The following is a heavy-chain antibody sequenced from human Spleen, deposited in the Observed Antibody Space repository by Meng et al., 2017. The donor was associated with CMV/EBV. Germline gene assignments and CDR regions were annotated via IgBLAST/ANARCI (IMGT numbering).Heavy chain of an antibody. D-gene: IGHD2-2*02. V-gene: IGHV1-18*04. J-gene: IGHJ6*02. CDR2: ISPYTSDT. CDR3: ARAYCRSDSCYKHPVEDYYHGMDV. CDR1: GYTFTGYY. Sequence: ASVKVSCKASGYTFTGYYMHWVRQGPGQGLEWMGWISPYTSDTNYAQNLQGRLTMTTDTSTMTAYMELWSLRSDDTAVYYAARAYCRSDSCYKHPVEDYYHGMDVCGQGTTVTVSS.